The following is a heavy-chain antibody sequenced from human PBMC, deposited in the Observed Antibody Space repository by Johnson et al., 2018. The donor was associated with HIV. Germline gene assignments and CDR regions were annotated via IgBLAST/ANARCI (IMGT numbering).Heavy chain of an antibody. CDR3: TTGDCSGGSCHAFD. V-gene: IGHV3-15*01. Sequence: VESGGGVVQPGRSLRLSCAASGFTFSDVWMTWVRQAQGRGLEWLGRIKTKTEGGTTDYAAPVKGRFTISRDDSINTVYLQMNSLKSEDMAVYYCTTGDCSGGSCHAFD. D-gene: IGHD2-15*01. J-gene: IGHJ3*02. CDR2: IKTKTEGGTT. CDR1: GFTFSDVW.